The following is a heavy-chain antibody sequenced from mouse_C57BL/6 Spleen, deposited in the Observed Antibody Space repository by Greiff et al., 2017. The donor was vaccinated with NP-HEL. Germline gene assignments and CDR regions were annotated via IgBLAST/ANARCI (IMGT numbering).Heavy chain of an antibody. CDR2: IYPGSGST. J-gene: IGHJ1*03. V-gene: IGHV1-55*01. D-gene: IGHD1-1*01. Sequence: VKLQQPGAELVKPGASVKMSCKASGYTFTSYWITWVKQRPGQGLEWIGDIYPGSGSTNYNEKFKSKATLTVDKSSSTAYMQLSSLTSEDSAVYYCARELRDWYFDVWGTGTTVTVSS. CDR1: GYTFTSYW. CDR3: ARELRDWYFDV.